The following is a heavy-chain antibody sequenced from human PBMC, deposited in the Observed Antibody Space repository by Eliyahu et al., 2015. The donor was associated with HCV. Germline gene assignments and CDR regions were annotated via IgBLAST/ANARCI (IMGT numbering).Heavy chain of an antibody. CDR2: ISWNSGSI. Sequence: EVQLVESGGGLVQPGRSLRLSCAASGFTFDXYXMHWVRXAPGXGLXWVSGISWNSGSIGXADSVKGRFTISRDNAKNSLYLQMNSLRAEDTALYYCARGDYYDSSGYLYYYYGMDVWGQGTTVTVSS. CDR1: GFTFDXYX. D-gene: IGHD3-22*01. V-gene: IGHV3-9*01. CDR3: ARGDYYDSSGYLYYYYGMDV. J-gene: IGHJ6*02.